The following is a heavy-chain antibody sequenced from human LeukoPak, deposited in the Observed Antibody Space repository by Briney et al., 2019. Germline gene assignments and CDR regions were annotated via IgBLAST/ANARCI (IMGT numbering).Heavy chain of an antibody. Sequence: PSQTLSLTCAVSGGSITSGGNSWTWIRQPPGKGLEWIGYIYHSGTTYYNPSLKSRVTISVDTSKNQFSLKLSSVIAADTAVYYCARSTFGGVIAYDAFDIWGQGTMVTVSS. J-gene: IGHJ3*02. V-gene: IGHV4-30-2*01. CDR1: GGSITSGGNS. CDR2: IYHSGTT. CDR3: ARSTFGGVIAYDAFDI. D-gene: IGHD3-16*02.